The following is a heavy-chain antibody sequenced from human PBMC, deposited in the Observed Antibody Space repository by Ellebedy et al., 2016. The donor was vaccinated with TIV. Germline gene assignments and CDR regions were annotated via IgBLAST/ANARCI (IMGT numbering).Heavy chain of an antibody. Sequence: ASVKVSCKASGGTFSSYAISWVRQAPGQGLEWMGGIIPIFGTANYAQKFQGRVTITADESTSTAYMELSSLRSEDTAVYYCARDRPARGSGRRYFELWGRGTLVTVSS. CDR2: IIPIFGTA. J-gene: IGHJ2*01. CDR3: ARDRPARGSGRRYFEL. V-gene: IGHV1-69*13. D-gene: IGHD3-10*01. CDR1: GGTFSSYA.